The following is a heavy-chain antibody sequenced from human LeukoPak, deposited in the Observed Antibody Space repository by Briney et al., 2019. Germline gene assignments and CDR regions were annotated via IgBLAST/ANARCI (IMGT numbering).Heavy chain of an antibody. J-gene: IGHJ4*02. CDR2: IKQDGSER. Sequence: GSLRLSCEASGFSMSVYWMSWVRQAPRKGLEWVGNIKQDGSERNYVDSVKGRFTISRDNAKKSLYLQMNSLRAEDTAVYYCARDWGAYYHFFDYWGQGTLVTVSS. D-gene: IGHD3-22*01. CDR1: GFSMSVYW. V-gene: IGHV3-7*01. CDR3: ARDWGAYYHFFDY.